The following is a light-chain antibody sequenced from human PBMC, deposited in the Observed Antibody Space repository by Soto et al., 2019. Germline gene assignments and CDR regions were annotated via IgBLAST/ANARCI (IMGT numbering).Light chain of an antibody. CDR1: SIDVGGYNY. V-gene: IGLV2-14*03. J-gene: IGLJ1*01. CDR2: DVS. CDR3: SSYTSSTTEV. Sequence: QSALTQPASVSGSPGQSLTISCTGTSIDVGGYNYVSWYQHHPGKAPKLMIYDVSTRPSGVSNRFSGSKSGNTASLTISGLQAEDEADYYCSSYTSSTTEVFGSGTKVTVL.